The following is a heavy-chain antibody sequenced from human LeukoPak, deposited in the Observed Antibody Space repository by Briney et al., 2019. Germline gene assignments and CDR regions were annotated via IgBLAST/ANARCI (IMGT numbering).Heavy chain of an antibody. V-gene: IGHV4-34*01. Sequence: PSETLSLTCAVYGGSFSGYYWSWIRQPPGKGLEWIGEINHSGSTNYNPSLKSRVTIPVDTSKNQFSLKLSSVTAADTAVYYCARGHADRGIFGVARQKYGMDVWGQGTTVTVSS. D-gene: IGHD3-3*01. CDR3: ARGHADRGIFGVARQKYGMDV. CDR1: GGSFSGYY. CDR2: INHSGST. J-gene: IGHJ6*02.